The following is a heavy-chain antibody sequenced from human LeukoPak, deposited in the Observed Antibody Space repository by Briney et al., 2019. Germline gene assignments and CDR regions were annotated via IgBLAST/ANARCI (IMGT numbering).Heavy chain of an antibody. CDR3: ARTSPFSYYGSGSYS. D-gene: IGHD3-10*01. CDR1: GGSISSGSYY. Sequence: PSETLSLTCTVSGGSISSGSYYWSWIRQPAGKGLEWIGRIYTSGSTNYNPSLKSRVTISVDTSKSQFSLKLSSVTAADTAVYYCARTSPFSYYGSGSYSWGQGTLVTVSS. CDR2: IYTSGST. V-gene: IGHV4-61*02. J-gene: IGHJ5*02.